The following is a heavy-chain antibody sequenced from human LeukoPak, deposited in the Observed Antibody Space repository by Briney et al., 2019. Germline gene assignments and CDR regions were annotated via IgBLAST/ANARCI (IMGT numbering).Heavy chain of an antibody. CDR3: ARDGAPYYDFWSGQNWFDP. Sequence: GRSLRLSCAASGFTFDDYAMHWVRQAPGKGLEWASGISWNSGSIGYADSVKGRFTISRDNAKNSLYLQMNSLRAEDTAVYYCARDGAPYYDFWSGQNWFDPWGQGTLVTVSS. CDR2: ISWNSGSI. CDR1: GFTFDDYA. V-gene: IGHV3-9*01. D-gene: IGHD3-3*01. J-gene: IGHJ5*02.